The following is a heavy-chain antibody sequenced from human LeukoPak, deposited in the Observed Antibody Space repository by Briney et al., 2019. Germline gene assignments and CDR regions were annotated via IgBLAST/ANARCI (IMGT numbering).Heavy chain of an antibody. D-gene: IGHD6-13*01. V-gene: IGHV1-46*01. CDR1: GYTFTSYY. J-gene: IGHJ4*02. Sequence: ASVNVSCKESGYTFTSYYMHWVRQAPGQGLEWMGIINPSGGSTSYAQKFQGRVTMTRDTSTSTVYMELSRLRSEDTAVYYCARSAHTDSSSWYEGLYYFDYWGQGTLVTVSS. CDR3: ARSAHTDSSSWYEGLYYFDY. CDR2: INPSGGST.